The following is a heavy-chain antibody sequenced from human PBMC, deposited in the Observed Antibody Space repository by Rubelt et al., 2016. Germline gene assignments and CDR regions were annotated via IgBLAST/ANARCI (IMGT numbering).Heavy chain of an antibody. CDR1: GGSFSGYY. J-gene: IGHJ4*02. Sequence: QLQLQESGPGLVKPSETLSLTCGVYGGSFSGYYWNWIRQPPGKGLEWIGSIFYSGSTYYHPSLKSRVTISVDTSKNQFSLQVSSVTAADTAVYYCVTRLGSPDDWGQGTLVTVSS. V-gene: IGHV4-39*01. D-gene: IGHD3-10*01. CDR3: VTRLGSPDD. CDR2: IFYSGST.